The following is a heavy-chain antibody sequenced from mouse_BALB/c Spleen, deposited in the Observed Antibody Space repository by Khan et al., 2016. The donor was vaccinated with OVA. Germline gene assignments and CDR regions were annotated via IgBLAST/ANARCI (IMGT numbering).Heavy chain of an antibody. CDR1: GYIFIDYN. V-gene: IGHV1-77*01. Sequence: VQLQQSGTELARPGASVKLSCKASGYIFIDYNINWVKQRTGQGLEWIGEISPGSGNTYYNEKFEGKATLTADKSSSTVYIQLSSLSSEDSAVYFGARENYYGRSCYAMDYWGQGTSVTVSS. CDR2: ISPGSGNT. D-gene: IGHD1-1*01. J-gene: IGHJ4*01. CDR3: ARENYYGRSCYAMDY.